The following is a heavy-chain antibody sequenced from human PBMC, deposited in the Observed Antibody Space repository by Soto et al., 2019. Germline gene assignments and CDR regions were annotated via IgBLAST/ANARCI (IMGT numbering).Heavy chain of an antibody. Sequence: GGSLRLSCAGSGFTFGDSYMSWIRQAPGKGLEWLSYISPGSRYPAYADSVKGRFTISRDNAKNSLYLQMNSLRAEDTALYYCAKVRFRFYGMDVWGQGTTVTVSS. CDR3: AKVRFRFYGMDV. CDR2: ISPGSRYP. CDR1: GFTFGDSY. V-gene: IGHV3-11*05. J-gene: IGHJ6*02. D-gene: IGHD3-10*01.